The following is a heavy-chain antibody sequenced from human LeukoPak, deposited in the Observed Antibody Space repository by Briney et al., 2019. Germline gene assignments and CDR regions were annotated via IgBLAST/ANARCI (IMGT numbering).Heavy chain of an antibody. J-gene: IGHJ4*02. CDR3: AKIPQYYYDSSGYYPN. V-gene: IGHV3-23*01. CDR2: ISGRGDRT. Sequence: GGSLRLSCAASGFTFSSYGMHWVRQAPGKGLEWVSGISGRGDRTYYKDSVKGRFTVSRDNSMNTLYLQMNSLRAEDTAVYYCAKIPQYYYDSSGYYPNWGLGTLVTVSS. CDR1: GFTFSSYG. D-gene: IGHD3-22*01.